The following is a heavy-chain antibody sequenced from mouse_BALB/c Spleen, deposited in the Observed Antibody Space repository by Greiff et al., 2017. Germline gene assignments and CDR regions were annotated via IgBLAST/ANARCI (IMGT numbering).Heavy chain of an antibody. CDR2: ISSGSSTI. Sequence: EVKVEESGGGLVQPGGSRKLSCAASGFTFSSFCMHWVRQAPAKGLEWVAYISSGSSTIYYADTVKGRFSISRDNPKNTLFLQMTSLRSEDTAMYYCERPSFYCAYDGGGWFAYWGQGTLVTVSA. D-gene: IGHD2-2*01. CDR3: ERPSFYCAYDGGGWFAY. J-gene: IGHJ3*01. CDR1: GFTFSSFC. V-gene: IGHV5-17*02.